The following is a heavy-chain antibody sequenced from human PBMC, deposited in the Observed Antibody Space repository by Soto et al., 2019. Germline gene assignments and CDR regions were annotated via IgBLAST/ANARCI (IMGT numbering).Heavy chain of an antibody. CDR1: GFTFSSYW. V-gene: IGHV3-7*05. CDR2: IRQDGSEK. Sequence: GGSLRLSCAASGFTFSSYWMSWVRQAPGKRLEWVANIRQDGSEKYYVDSVKGRFTISRDNAKNSLYLQMNSLRAEDTAVYYCAREGGSYFYYYYGMDVWGQGTTVTVSS. D-gene: IGHD1-26*01. J-gene: IGHJ6*02. CDR3: AREGGSYFYYYYGMDV.